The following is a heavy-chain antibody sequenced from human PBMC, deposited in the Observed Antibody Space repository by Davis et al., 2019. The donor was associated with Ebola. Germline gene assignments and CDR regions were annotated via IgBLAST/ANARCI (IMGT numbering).Heavy chain of an antibody. J-gene: IGHJ4*02. CDR2: INHSGST. CDR3: SRVPESGSYYIDY. Sequence: PSETLSLTCAVYGGSFSGYYWSWIRQPPGKGLEWIGEINHSGSTNYNPSLKSRVTISVDTSKNQFSLKLSSVTAADTAVYYCSRVPESGSYYIDYWVQGTLVTVSS. D-gene: IGHD1-26*01. V-gene: IGHV4-34*01. CDR1: GGSFSGYY.